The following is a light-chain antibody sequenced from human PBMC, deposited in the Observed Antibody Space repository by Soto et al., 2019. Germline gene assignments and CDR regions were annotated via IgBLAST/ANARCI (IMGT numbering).Light chain of an antibody. V-gene: IGKV3-15*01. CDR1: QSVSSN. CDR3: QKYNNWPLIT. Sequence: IVMTQSPATLSVAQGERATVSCRASQSVSSNLAWYQQKPGQAPRLLIYGASTKATGIPARFSGSGSVTVFTLAISSLQSEDFAVYYCQKYNNWPLITFCPRTKVDIE. J-gene: IGKJ3*01. CDR2: GAS.